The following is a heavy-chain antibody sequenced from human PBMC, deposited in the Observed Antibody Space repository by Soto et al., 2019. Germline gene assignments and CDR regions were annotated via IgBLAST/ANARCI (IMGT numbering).Heavy chain of an antibody. CDR3: AREEAYCGGDCYSDY. Sequence: QVQLVQSGAEVKKPGSSVKVSCKASGGTFSSYAISWVRQAPGQGLEWMGGIIPIVGTANYAQKFQGRVTITADESTSTAYMELSSLRSEDTAVYYCAREEAYCGGDCYSDYWGQGTLVTVSS. CDR1: GGTFSSYA. CDR2: IIPIVGTA. V-gene: IGHV1-69*01. D-gene: IGHD2-21*02. J-gene: IGHJ4*02.